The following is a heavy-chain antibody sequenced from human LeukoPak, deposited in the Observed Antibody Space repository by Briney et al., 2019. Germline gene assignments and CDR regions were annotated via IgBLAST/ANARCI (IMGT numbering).Heavy chain of an antibody. Sequence: SVKVSCKASGGTFSSYAISWVRQAPGQGLEWMGRIIPILGIANYAQKFQGRGTSTADKSTSTAYMELSSLRSEDTTRYYFAGEEASVEYWGQGTLVNGSS. J-gene: IGHJ4*02. V-gene: IGHV1-69*04. CDR2: IIPILGIA. CDR3: AGEEASVEY. CDR1: GGTFSSYA.